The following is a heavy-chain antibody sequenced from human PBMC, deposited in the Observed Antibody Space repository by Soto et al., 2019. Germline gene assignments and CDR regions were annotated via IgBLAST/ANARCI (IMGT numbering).Heavy chain of an antibody. CDR1: GGSFSGYY. Sequence: SETLSLTCAVYGGSFSGYYWSWVRQPPGKGLEWIGEINHSGSTNYNPSLKSRVTISVDTSKNQFSLKLSSVTAADTAVYYCARGLNYGGVYYYYGMDVWGQGTTVTVSS. J-gene: IGHJ6*02. CDR2: INHSGST. CDR3: ARGLNYGGVYYYYGMDV. D-gene: IGHD1-7*01. V-gene: IGHV4-34*01.